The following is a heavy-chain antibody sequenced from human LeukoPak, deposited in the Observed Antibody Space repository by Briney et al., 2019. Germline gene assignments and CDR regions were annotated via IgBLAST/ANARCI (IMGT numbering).Heavy chain of an antibody. Sequence: GGSLRLSCAASGFTFSSYSMNWVRQAPGKGLEWVSSISSGSSYICYADSVKGRFTISRDNAKNSLFLQMNSLRVEDTAVYYCATQSYAKFDPWGQGTLVTVSS. V-gene: IGHV3-21*01. CDR2: ISSGSSYI. CDR3: ATQSYAKFDP. CDR1: GFTFSSYS. D-gene: IGHD3-16*01. J-gene: IGHJ5*02.